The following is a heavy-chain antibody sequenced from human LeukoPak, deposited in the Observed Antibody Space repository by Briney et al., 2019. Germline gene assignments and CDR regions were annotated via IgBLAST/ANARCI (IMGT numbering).Heavy chain of an antibody. CDR3: ARRRQHYDY. J-gene: IGHJ4*02. D-gene: IGHD6-13*01. CDR2: IYYSGST. Sequence: SETLSLTCTVSGGSISSYYWSWIRQPPGKGLEWIGYIYYSGSTNYNPSLKSRVTISVDTSKNQFSLKLSSVTAADTAVYYRARRRQHYDYWGQGTLVTVSS. CDR1: GGSISSYY. V-gene: IGHV4-59*08.